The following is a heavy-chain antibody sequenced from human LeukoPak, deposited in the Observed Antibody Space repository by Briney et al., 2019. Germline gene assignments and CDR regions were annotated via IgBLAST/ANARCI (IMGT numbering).Heavy chain of an antibody. CDR2: IKQDGSEK. CDR3: ARGLRGGDFDY. Sequence: PGGSLRLSCAASGFTFSSYWMSWVRQAPGKGLEWVSNIKQDGSEKYYVDSVKGRFTISRDNAKNSLYLQMNSLRAEDTAVYYCARGLRGGDFDYWGQGTLVTVSS. J-gene: IGHJ4*02. CDR1: GFTFSSYW. D-gene: IGHD2-21*01. V-gene: IGHV3-7*01.